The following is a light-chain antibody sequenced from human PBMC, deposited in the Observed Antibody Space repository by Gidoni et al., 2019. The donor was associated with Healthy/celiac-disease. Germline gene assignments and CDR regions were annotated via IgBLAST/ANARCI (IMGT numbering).Light chain of an antibody. V-gene: IGKV3-20*01. CDR3: QQYGSSPPIT. J-gene: IGKJ5*01. Sequence: EIVLTKSPGTLSLSPGERATLSCRASQSVSSSYLSWYQQKPGQAPRLLIYGASSRATGIPDRFSGSRSGTDFTLTISRLEPEDFAVYYCQQYGSSPPITFGQGTRLEIK. CDR1: QSVSSSY. CDR2: GAS.